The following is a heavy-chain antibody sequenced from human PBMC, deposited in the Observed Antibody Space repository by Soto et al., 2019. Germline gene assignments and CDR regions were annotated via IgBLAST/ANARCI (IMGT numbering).Heavy chain of an antibody. CDR2: ISENSDTT. V-gene: IGHV3-23*01. CDR1: GFTFSTNA. J-gene: IGHJ4*02. Sequence: PGGSLRLSCVASGFTFSTNAMTWVRQAPGKGLEWVSIISENSDTTYYADSVKGRFTVSRDNSKNTLYLQMNSLRAEDTAVYYCVKDNNWDDDGWGRGTLVTVSS. CDR3: VKDNNWDDDG. D-gene: IGHD1-1*01.